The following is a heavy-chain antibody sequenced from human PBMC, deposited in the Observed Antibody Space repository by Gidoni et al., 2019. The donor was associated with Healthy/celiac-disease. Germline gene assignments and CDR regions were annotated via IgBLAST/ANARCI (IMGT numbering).Heavy chain of an antibody. V-gene: IGHV4-39*01. CDR1: GGSISSSSYY. CDR3: ARHTPDYYDSSGEFDY. D-gene: IGHD3-22*01. Sequence: QLQLQESGPGLVKPSETLSLTCTVSGGSISSSSYYWGWIRQPPGKGLEWIGSIYYSGSTYYNPPLKSRVTISVDTSKNQFSLKLSSVTAADTAVYYCARHTPDYYDSSGEFDYWGQGTLVTVSS. J-gene: IGHJ4*02. CDR2: IYYSGST.